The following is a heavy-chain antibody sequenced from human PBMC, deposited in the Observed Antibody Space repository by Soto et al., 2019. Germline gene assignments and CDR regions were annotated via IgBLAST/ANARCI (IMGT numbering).Heavy chain of an antibody. CDR1: GGTFSSYT. Sequence: QVQLVQSGAEVKKPGSSVKVSCKASGGTFSSYTISWVRQAPGQGLEWMGRIIPILGIANYAQKFQGRVTITGDQSTSTAYMELSSLRSEDTAVYYCARGPLQGVPAATERGGWFDPWGQGTLVTVSS. CDR3: ARGPLQGVPAATERGGWFDP. V-gene: IGHV1-69*02. J-gene: IGHJ5*02. CDR2: IIPILGIA. D-gene: IGHD2-2*01.